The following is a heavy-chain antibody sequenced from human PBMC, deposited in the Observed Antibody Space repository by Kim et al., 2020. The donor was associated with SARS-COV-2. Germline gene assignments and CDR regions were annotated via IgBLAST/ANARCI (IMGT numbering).Heavy chain of an antibody. V-gene: IGHV4-39*01. Sequence: PSLKGRVTISVDTSKNPFSLKLSSVTAADTAVYYCAGHYYDSSGSPFDYWGQGTLVTVSS. J-gene: IGHJ4*02. D-gene: IGHD3-22*01. CDR3: AGHYYDSSGSPFDY.